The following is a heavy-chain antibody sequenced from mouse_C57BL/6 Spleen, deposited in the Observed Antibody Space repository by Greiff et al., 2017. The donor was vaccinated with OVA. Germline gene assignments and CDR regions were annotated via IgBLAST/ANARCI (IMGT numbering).Heavy chain of an antibody. CDR2: IYPGGGYT. CDR3: ARSGYYGSLYYFDY. Sequence: QVQLKQSGAELVRPGTSVKMSCKASGYTFTNYWIGWAKQRPGHGLEWIGDIYPGGGYTNYNEKFKGKATLTADKSSSTAYMQFSSLTSEDSAIYYCARSGYYGSLYYFDYWGQGTTLTVSS. V-gene: IGHV1-63*01. D-gene: IGHD1-1*01. CDR1: GYTFTNYW. J-gene: IGHJ2*01.